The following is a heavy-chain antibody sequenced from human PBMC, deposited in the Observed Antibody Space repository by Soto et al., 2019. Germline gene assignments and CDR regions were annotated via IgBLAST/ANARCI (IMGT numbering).Heavy chain of an antibody. CDR1: GFTFTNSA. J-gene: IGHJ6*02. CDR3: AAPPSYSGWGHYFYYGMDV. V-gene: IGHV1-58*01. D-gene: IGHD3-10*01. Sequence: SVKVSCKASGFTFTNSAVQWVRQARGQRLEWIGWIVVGSGNTNYAQKFQERVTFTRDMSTSTAYMELSSLRSEDTAVYYCAAPPSYSGWGHYFYYGMDVWGQGTKVTVSS. CDR2: IVVGSGNT.